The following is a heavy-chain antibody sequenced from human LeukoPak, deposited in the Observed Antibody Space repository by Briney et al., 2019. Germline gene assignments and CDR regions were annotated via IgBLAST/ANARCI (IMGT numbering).Heavy chain of an antibody. J-gene: IGHJ4*02. V-gene: IGHV3-23*01. CDR3: AKDGYSGYKDPYYFDY. Sequence: GGSLRLSCAASGFTFSSYAMSWVRQAPGKGLEWVSAISGSGGSTYYADSVKGRFTISRDNSKSTLYLQMNSLRAEDTAVYYCAKDGYSGYKDPYYFDYWGQGTLVTVSS. D-gene: IGHD5-12*01. CDR2: ISGSGGST. CDR1: GFTFSSYA.